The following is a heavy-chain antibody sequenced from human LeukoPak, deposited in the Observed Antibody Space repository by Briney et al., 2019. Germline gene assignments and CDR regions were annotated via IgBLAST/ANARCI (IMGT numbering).Heavy chain of an antibody. CDR2: ISSSSTI. Sequence: GGSLRLSCAASGFTFSSYSMNWVRQAPGKGLEWVSYISSSSTIYYADSVKGRFTISRDNAKNSLYLQMNSLRAEDTAVYYCAREMATVGGDYWGQGTLVTVSS. D-gene: IGHD5-24*01. CDR1: GFTFSSYS. V-gene: IGHV3-48*01. J-gene: IGHJ4*02. CDR3: AREMATVGGDY.